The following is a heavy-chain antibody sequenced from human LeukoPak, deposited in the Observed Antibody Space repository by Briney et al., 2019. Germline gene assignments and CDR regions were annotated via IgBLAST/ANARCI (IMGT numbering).Heavy chain of an antibody. CDR2: ISGSGGST. V-gene: IGHV3-23*01. CDR3: AKRDLGYCSGGSCYGFDY. CDR1: GFTFSSYA. D-gene: IGHD2-15*01. Sequence: PGGSLRLSCAASGFTFSSYAMSWVRQAPGKGLEWVSAISGSGGSTYYADSVKGRFTISRYNSKNTLYLQMNSLRAEDTAVYYCAKRDLGYCSGGSCYGFDYWGQGTLVTVTS. J-gene: IGHJ4*02.